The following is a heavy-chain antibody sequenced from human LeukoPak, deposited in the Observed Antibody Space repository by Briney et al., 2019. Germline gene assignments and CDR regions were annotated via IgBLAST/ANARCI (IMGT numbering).Heavy chain of an antibody. D-gene: IGHD3-10*01. Sequence: PGGSLRLSCAVSGFTFSSYGMSWVLQAPGKGLEWVSAVSGSGGSTYYADSVKGRFSISRDNSKNTLYLQMNSLRAEDTAVYYCAKESVYGSGEYYYYYMDVWGKGTTVTISS. V-gene: IGHV3-23*01. CDR1: GFTFSSYG. J-gene: IGHJ6*03. CDR3: AKESVYGSGEYYYYYMDV. CDR2: VSGSGGST.